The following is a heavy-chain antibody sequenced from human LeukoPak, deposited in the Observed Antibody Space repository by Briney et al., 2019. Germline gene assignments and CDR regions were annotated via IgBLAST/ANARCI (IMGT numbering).Heavy chain of an antibody. Sequence: GASVKVSCKASGGTFSSYAISWVRQAPGQGLEWMGRIIPILGIANYAQKFQGRVTITADKSTSTAYMELSGLRSEDTAVYYCAREVVPTYYYDSSGYYYDPDYWGQGTLVTVSS. V-gene: IGHV1-69*04. CDR2: IIPILGIA. CDR3: AREVVPTYYYDSSGYYYDPDY. D-gene: IGHD3-22*01. J-gene: IGHJ4*02. CDR1: GGTFSSYA.